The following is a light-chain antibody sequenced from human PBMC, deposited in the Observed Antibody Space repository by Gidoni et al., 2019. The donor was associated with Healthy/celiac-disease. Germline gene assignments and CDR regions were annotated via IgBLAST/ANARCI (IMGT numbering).Light chain of an antibody. Sequence: EIVLTQSPATLSLSPGERATLSCRASQSVSSYLAWYQQKPGQSPRLLIYDASNRATGIPSRFSGSGSVTDFTLTISSLEPEDFAVYYCQQRSNWPPKYTFGQGTKLEIQ. CDR3: QQRSNWPPKYT. J-gene: IGKJ2*01. CDR2: DAS. V-gene: IGKV3-11*01. CDR1: QSVSSY.